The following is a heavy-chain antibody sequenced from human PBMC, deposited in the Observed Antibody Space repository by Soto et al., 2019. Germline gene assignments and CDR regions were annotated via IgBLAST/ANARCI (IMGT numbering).Heavy chain of an antibody. CDR2: IIPIFGTA. Sequence: ASVKVSCKASGGTFSSYAISWVRQAPGQGLEWMGGIIPIFGTANYAQKFQGRVTITADESTSTAYMELSSLRSDDTAVYYCARGRYCSGGSCHYYGLDVWGQGTTVTVSS. V-gene: IGHV1-69*13. CDR3: ARGRYCSGGSCHYYGLDV. CDR1: GGTFSSYA. J-gene: IGHJ6*02. D-gene: IGHD2-15*01.